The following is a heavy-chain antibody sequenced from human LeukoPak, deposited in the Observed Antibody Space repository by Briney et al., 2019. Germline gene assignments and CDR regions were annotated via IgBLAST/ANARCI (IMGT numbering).Heavy chain of an antibody. J-gene: IGHJ4*02. CDR3: ARDSGWLRCHD. V-gene: IGHV3-23*01. CDR1: GFTFSTHG. D-gene: IGHD5-12*01. CDR2: IGGSGIGHST. Sequence: HPGGSLRLSCVGSGFTFSTHGMNWVRQAPGKGLEWVSGIGGSGIGHSTHYADSVKGRFTISRDNSKNMVYLQMDSLRAEDTALYYCARDSGWLRCHDWGQGALVTVSS.